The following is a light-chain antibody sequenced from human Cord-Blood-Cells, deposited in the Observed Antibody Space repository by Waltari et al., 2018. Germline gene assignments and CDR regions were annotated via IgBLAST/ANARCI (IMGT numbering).Light chain of an antibody. Sequence: QSVLTQPPSASGTPGQRVTISCSGSSSNIGSNYVYWYQQLPGTAPKLLIYRNKPRPSGVPDRFSGSKSGTSASLAISGLRSEDEADYYCAAWDDSLSGNYVFGTGTKVTVL. V-gene: IGLV1-47*01. CDR3: AAWDDSLSGNYV. CDR1: SSNIGSNY. J-gene: IGLJ1*01. CDR2: RNK.